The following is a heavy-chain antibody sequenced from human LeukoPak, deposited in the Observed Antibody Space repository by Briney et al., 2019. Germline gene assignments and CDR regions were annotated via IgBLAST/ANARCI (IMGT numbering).Heavy chain of an antibody. Sequence: ASVNVSCKASRGTFSTYAITWVRQAPGQGLEWMGGIIPIFGTANYAQKFQGRVTITADESTSTAYMELSSLRSDDTAVFYCARSKALRLDDIYYWGQGTLVTVSS. CDR1: RGTFSTYA. D-gene: IGHD3-9*01. CDR3: ARSKALRLDDIYY. CDR2: IIPIFGTA. J-gene: IGHJ4*02. V-gene: IGHV1-69*01.